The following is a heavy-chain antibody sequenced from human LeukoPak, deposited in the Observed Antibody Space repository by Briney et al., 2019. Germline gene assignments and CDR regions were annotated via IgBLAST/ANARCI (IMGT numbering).Heavy chain of an antibody. CDR1: GFTFGVDG. J-gene: IGHJ4*02. CDR2: ISSSSSTI. CDR3: ARDSVGVPTDFDY. Sequence: PGGSLRLSCIASGFTFGVDGMSWFRQAPGKGLEWVSYISSSSSTIYYADSVKGRFTISRDNAKNSLYLQMNSLRDEDTAVYYCARDSVGVPTDFDYWGQGTLVTVSS. V-gene: IGHV3-48*02. D-gene: IGHD1-26*01.